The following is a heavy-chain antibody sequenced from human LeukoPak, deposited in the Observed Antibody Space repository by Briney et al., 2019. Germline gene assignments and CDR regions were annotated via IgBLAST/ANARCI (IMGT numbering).Heavy chain of an antibody. D-gene: IGHD3-3*01. CDR2: INYSGST. CDR3: ARHTNRLDAFDI. J-gene: IGHJ3*02. CDR1: GDSISGYY. Sequence: SETLSLTCTVSGDSISGYYWSWIRQPPGKGLEWIGYINYSGSTNYNPSLKSRVTISVATSKNQFSLKLSSATAADTAVYFCARHTNRLDAFDIWGQGTMVTVSS. V-gene: IGHV4-59*08.